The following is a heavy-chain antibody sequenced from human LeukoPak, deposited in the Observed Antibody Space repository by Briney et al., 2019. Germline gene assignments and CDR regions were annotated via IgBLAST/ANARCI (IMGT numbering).Heavy chain of an antibody. D-gene: IGHD4-23*01. Sequence: ASVKVSCKASGYTFRSYEISWVRRAPGQGLEWVGWIHPNSGKTGYAQKFQGRVTMTRDTSTETAFMELSSLKFDDTAIFYCARGHYGGNRYFDIWGQGTLVTVSS. CDR2: IHPNSGKT. V-gene: IGHV1-8*01. J-gene: IGHJ4*02. CDR1: GYTFRSYE. CDR3: ARGHYGGNRYFDI.